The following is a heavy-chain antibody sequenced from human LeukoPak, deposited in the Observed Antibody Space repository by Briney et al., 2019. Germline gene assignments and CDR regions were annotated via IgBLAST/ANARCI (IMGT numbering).Heavy chain of an antibody. D-gene: IGHD4-17*01. CDR3: ARSTMTTVTTQEFDY. Sequence: ASVKVSCKASGYTFTSYDINWVRQAPGQGLEWMGRINPNSGGTNYAQKFQGRVTMTRDTSISTAYMELSRLRSDDTAVYYCARSTMTTVTTQEFDYWGQGTLVTVSS. CDR2: INPNSGGT. V-gene: IGHV1-2*06. CDR1: GYTFTSYD. J-gene: IGHJ4*02.